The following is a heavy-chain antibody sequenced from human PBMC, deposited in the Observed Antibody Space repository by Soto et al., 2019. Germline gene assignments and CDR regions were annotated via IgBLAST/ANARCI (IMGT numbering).Heavy chain of an antibody. D-gene: IGHD6-6*01. CDR3: ASPGTYSTSSRDHYYGMDV. J-gene: IGHJ6*02. V-gene: IGHV3-23*01. CDR2: ISGSGDST. Sequence: EVQLLEAGGGLVQPGGSLRLSCAASGFTLSNYAMSWVRQAPGKGLEWVSGISGSGDSTYHADSVKGRFTISRDKTKNTLYLQMNSLRAEDTAVYYCASPGTYSTSSRDHYYGMDVWGQGTTVTVSS. CDR1: GFTLSNYA.